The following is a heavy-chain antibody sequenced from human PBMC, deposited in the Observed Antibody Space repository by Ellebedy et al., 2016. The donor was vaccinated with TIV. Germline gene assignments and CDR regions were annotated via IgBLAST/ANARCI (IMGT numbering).Heavy chain of an antibody. D-gene: IGHD5-24*01. CDR2: ISWDGGST. J-gene: IGHJ4*02. V-gene: IGHV3-43D*03. Sequence: GESLKISXAASGFTFDDYAMHWVRQAPGKGLEWVSLISWDGGSTYYADSVKGRFTISRDNAKNSLYLQMNSLRAEDTAVYYCASEDLEMAAADYWGQGTLVTVSS. CDR1: GFTFDDYA. CDR3: ASEDLEMAAADY.